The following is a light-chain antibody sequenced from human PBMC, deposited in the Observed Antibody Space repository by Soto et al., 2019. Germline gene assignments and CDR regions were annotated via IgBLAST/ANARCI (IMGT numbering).Light chain of an antibody. Sequence: DIQMTQSPSSLYASVGDRVTITCRSSQTIAQSVAWYQQKPAQVPILLIYAASTLHSGVPSRFSGSGSGTHFTLTITGLQPEDVATYCCQEHNGDLPVAFGPGTTV. V-gene: IGKV1-27*01. J-gene: IGKJ3*01. CDR3: QEHNGDLPVA. CDR1: QTIAQS. CDR2: AAS.